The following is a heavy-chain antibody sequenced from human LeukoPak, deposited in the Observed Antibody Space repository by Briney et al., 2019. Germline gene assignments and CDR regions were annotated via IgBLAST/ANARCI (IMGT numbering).Heavy chain of an antibody. CDR2: IFYSGTT. J-gene: IGHJ4*02. CDR3: ARGGSAAKYYFDS. CDR1: GGSISSHY. V-gene: IGHV4-59*11. D-gene: IGHD6-13*01. Sequence: SEPLSLTCTVSGGSISSHYWSWIRQPPGKGLEFIGYIFYSGTTNFNPSLKSRVTLSVDTSKNQFSLRLNSVTAADTAVYYCARGGSAAKYYFDSWGQGTLVTVSS.